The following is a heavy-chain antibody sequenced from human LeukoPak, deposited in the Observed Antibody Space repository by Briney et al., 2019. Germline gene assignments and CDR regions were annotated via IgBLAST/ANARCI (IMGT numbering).Heavy chain of an antibody. J-gene: IGHJ4*02. CDR2: IYSGGSI. V-gene: IGHV3-53*01. D-gene: IGHD2-15*01. Sequence: LTGGSLRLSCAASGFIVSSNYMSWVRQAPGKGLEWVSVIYSGGSIYYVDSVKGRFTISRDNSKNTLYLQMNSLRAEDTAVYYCARDNGWSADFWGQGTLVTVSS. CDR3: ARDNGWSADF. CDR1: GFIVSSNY.